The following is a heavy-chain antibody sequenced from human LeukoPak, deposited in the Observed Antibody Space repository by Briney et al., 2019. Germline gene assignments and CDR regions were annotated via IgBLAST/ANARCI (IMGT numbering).Heavy chain of an antibody. Sequence: GGSLRLSCAASGFTFSSYWMSWVRQAPGRGLEWVANIKQDGSEKYCVDSVKGRFTISRDNTKNSLYLQMNSLRAEDTAVYYCARVRPNYYDSSGYDRTGAFDIWGQGTMVTVSS. CDR1: GFTFSSYW. CDR3: ARVRPNYYDSSGYDRTGAFDI. J-gene: IGHJ3*02. D-gene: IGHD3-22*01. CDR2: IKQDGSEK. V-gene: IGHV3-7*01.